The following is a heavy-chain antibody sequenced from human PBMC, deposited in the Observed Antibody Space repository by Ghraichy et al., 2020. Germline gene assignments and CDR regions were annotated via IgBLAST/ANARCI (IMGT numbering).Heavy chain of an antibody. D-gene: IGHD6-13*01. Sequence: SETLSLTCAVSGYSISSGYYWGWIRQPPGKGLEWIGSIYHSGGTYYNPSLKSRVTISVDTSKNQFSLKLSSVTAADTAVYYCAMTSRRGVYSSSWYRFDYWGQGTLVTVSS. V-gene: IGHV4-38-2*01. J-gene: IGHJ4*02. CDR2: IYHSGGT. CDR1: GYSISSGYY. CDR3: AMTSRRGVYSSSWYRFDY.